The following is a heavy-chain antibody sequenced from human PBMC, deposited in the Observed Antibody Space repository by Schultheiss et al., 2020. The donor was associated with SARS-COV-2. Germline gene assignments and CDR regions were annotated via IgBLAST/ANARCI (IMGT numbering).Heavy chain of an antibody. J-gene: IGHJ6*02. Sequence: ASVKVSCKASGYTFTSYGISWVRQAPGQGLEWMGWISAYNGNTNYAQKLQGRVTMTTDTSTSTAYMELSRLRSDDTAVYYCAVGGSGSYRYYYGMDVWGQGTTVTVSS. CDR3: AVGGSGSYRYYYGMDV. V-gene: IGHV1-18*04. CDR1: GYTFTSYG. CDR2: ISAYNGNT. D-gene: IGHD3-10*01.